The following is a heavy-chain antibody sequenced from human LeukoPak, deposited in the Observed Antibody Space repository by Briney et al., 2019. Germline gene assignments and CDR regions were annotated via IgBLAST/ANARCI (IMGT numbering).Heavy chain of an antibody. J-gene: IGHJ5*02. Sequence: KPSETLSLTCTVSGGSISSSSYYWGWIRQPPGKGLEWIGSIYYSGSTYYNPSLKSRVTISVDTSKNQFSLKLSSVTAADTAVYYCARLAGERWFDPWGQGTLVTVSS. CDR2: IYYSGST. CDR3: ARLAGERWFDP. D-gene: IGHD3-10*01. V-gene: IGHV4-39*01. CDR1: GGSISSSSYY.